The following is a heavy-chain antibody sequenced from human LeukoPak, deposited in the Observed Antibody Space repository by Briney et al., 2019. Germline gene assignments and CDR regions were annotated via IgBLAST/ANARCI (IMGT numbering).Heavy chain of an antibody. J-gene: IGHJ3*02. CDR1: GGSLSSGDYY. CDR3: ARRRWREGRFDI. V-gene: IGHV4-30-4*08. D-gene: IGHD1-26*01. Sequence: SQTLSLTSTVSGGSLSSGDYYWSWIRQPPGKGLEWIGYIYYSGSTYYNPSLKSRVTISVDTSKNQFSLKLSSVTAADTAVYYCARRRWREGRFDIWGQGTMVTVSS. CDR2: IYYSGST.